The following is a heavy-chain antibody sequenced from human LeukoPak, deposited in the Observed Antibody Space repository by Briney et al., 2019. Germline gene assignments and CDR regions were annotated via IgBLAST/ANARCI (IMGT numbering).Heavy chain of an antibody. J-gene: IGHJ5*02. V-gene: IGHV4-59*01. D-gene: IGHD3-22*01. Sequence: SETLSLTCTVSGGSISSYYWSWIRQPPGKGLEWIGYIYYSGSTNYNPSLKSRVTISVDTSKNQFSLKLSSVTAADTAVYYCARDSGYYDSSGYYYVHWFDPWGQGTLVTVSS. CDR2: IYYSGST. CDR1: GGSISSYY. CDR3: ARDSGYYDSSGYYYVHWFDP.